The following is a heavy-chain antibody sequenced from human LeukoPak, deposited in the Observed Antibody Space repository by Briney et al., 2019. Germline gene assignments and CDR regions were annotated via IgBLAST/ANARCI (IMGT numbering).Heavy chain of an antibody. CDR2: IYYTGST. D-gene: IGHD3-9*01. Sequence: PSETLSLTCTVSGGYISTDYWNWIRQPPGKGLEWIGYIYYTGSTNYNPSLKSRVTISVDTSKNQFSLKLSSVITADTAVYYCATLFDIIGGPDYWGQGTLVTVSS. CDR3: ATLFDIIGGPDY. CDR1: GGYISTDY. V-gene: IGHV4-59*01. J-gene: IGHJ4*02.